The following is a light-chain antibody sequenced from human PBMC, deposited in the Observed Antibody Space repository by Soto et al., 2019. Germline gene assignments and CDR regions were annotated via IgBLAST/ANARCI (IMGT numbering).Light chain of an antibody. CDR3: QQTSSAPFT. Sequence: DIQMTQSPSSLSASVGDRVTITCRSSQTIDIHLNWYQQKPGTAPKLLIYGTSSFQSGVPSRFTGSGSGTDFTLTISSLQPEDFATHYCQQTSSAPFTFGPGTKVDIK. CDR1: QTIDIH. V-gene: IGKV1-39*01. CDR2: GTS. J-gene: IGKJ3*01.